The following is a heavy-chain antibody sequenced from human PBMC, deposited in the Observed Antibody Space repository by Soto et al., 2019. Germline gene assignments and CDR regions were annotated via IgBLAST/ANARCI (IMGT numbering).Heavy chain of an antibody. Sequence: GESLKISCKASGYSFTTYWIGWVRQMPGEGLEWMGIIYPGDSDSRYSPSFQGHVTISADKSISTAYLQWSSLKASDTAIYYCARHGSSSTSSYYYYGMDVWGLGTTVTVSS. CDR3: ARHGSSSTSSYYYYGMDV. CDR2: IYPGDSDS. V-gene: IGHV5-51*01. CDR1: GYSFTTYW. D-gene: IGHD2-2*01. J-gene: IGHJ6*02.